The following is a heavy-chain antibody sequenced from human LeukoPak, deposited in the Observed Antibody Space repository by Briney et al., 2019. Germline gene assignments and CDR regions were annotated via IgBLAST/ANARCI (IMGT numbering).Heavy chain of an antibody. Sequence: GGSLRLSCAASGFTFSSYSMNWVRQAPGKGLEWVSSISSSSSYIYYADSVKGRFTISRGNAKNSLYLQMNSLRAEDTAVYYCAREGCSSTSCYPDYWGQGTLVTVSS. V-gene: IGHV3-21*01. CDR1: GFTFSSYS. D-gene: IGHD2-2*01. CDR2: ISSSSSYI. J-gene: IGHJ4*02. CDR3: AREGCSSTSCYPDY.